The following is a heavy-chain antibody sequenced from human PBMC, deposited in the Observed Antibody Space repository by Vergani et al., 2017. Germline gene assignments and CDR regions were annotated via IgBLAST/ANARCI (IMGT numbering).Heavy chain of an antibody. CDR1: GYSFTSYW. CDR2: IDPSDSYT. CDR3: ARQLVLGVISAFDI. V-gene: IGHV5-10-1*01. D-gene: IGHD3-10*01. J-gene: IGHJ3*02. Sequence: EVQLVQSGAEVKKPGESLRISCKGSGYSFTSYWISWVRQMPGKGLGWMGGIDPSDSYTNYSPSFQCHVTISANKSISTAYLQWSSLKATDTAMYYCARQLVLGVISAFDIWGQGTMVTVSS.